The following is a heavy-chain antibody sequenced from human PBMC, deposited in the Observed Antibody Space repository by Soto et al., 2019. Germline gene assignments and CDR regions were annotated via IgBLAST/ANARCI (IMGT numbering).Heavy chain of an antibody. CDR3: AKGRDVVVVAATWPYFDY. CDR2: ISGSGGST. J-gene: IGHJ4*02. D-gene: IGHD2-15*01. V-gene: IGHV3-23*01. CDR1: GFTFSSYA. Sequence: SGGSLRLSCAASGFTFSSYAMSWVRQAPGKGLEWVSAISGSGGSTYYADSVKGRFTISRDNSKNTLYLQMNSLRAEDTAVYYCAKGRDVVVVAATWPYFDYWGQGTLVTVSS.